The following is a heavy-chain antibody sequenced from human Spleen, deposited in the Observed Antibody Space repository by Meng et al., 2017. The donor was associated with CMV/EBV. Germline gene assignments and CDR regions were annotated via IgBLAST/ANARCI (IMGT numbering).Heavy chain of an antibody. J-gene: IGHJ4*02. Sequence: CAASGFTCSSYAMHWVRQAPGKGLEWVEVISYDGSNKYYADSVKGRFTISRDNSKNTLYLQMNSLRAEDTAVYYCASSSDIYYYFDYWGQGTLVTVSS. CDR3: ASSSDIYYYFDY. CDR1: GFTCSSYA. D-gene: IGHD1-26*01. V-gene: IGHV3-30*04. CDR2: ISYDGSNK.